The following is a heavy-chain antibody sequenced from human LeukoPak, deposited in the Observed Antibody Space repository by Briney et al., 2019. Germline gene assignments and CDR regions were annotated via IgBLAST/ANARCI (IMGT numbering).Heavy chain of an antibody. V-gene: IGHV4-59*08. J-gene: IGHJ4*02. Sequence: SETLSLTCTVSGGSISSHYWSWFRQPPGEGLEWIGYIYYSGTTNYNPSLKSRVTISVDTSKKQFSLKLSFVTAADTAVYYCTRPAPHAGIWASDYSGQGTLVTVSS. CDR3: TRPAPHAGIWASDY. D-gene: IGHD2-21*01. CDR2: IYYSGTT. CDR1: GGSISSHY.